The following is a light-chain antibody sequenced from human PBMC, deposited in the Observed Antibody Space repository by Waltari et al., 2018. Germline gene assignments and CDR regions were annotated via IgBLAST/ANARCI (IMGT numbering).Light chain of an antibody. CDR1: QGIDNY. Sequence: IQLTQSPSSLSASVGDRVTNTCRASQGIDNYLGWYQQKPGKAPKLLIYEASTLQSGVPSRFSGSGSGTDFTLIISSLQPADFATYYCQQLNTYPLTFGGGTKVDIK. V-gene: IGKV1-9*01. CDR3: QQLNTYPLT. J-gene: IGKJ4*01. CDR2: EAS.